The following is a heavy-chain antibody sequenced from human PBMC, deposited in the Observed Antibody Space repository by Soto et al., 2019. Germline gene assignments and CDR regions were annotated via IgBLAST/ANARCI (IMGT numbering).Heavy chain of an antibody. D-gene: IGHD1-1*01. J-gene: IGHJ4*02. V-gene: IGHV3-15*01. CDR3: ATDRPDNGRDGDFDY. CDR1: GLTFTNAW. CDR2: IKDRIDGGTT. Sequence: EVQLVESGGGLVKPGGSLRLSCVASGLTFTNAWLSWVRQAPGKGLEWVGRIKDRIDGGTTDYAAAVKDRFTISRDDSKNTVYLQMNSLKTEDTGVYYCATDRPDNGRDGDFDYWGQGTLVTVSS.